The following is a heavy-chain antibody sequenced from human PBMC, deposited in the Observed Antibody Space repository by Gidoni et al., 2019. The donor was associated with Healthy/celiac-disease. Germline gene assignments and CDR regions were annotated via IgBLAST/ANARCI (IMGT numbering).Heavy chain of an antibody. D-gene: IGHD2-2*02. CDR3: TRASDCSSTSCYRAHYFDY. V-gene: IGHV3-49*03. CDR1: GFTFGDYA. CDR2: IRSKAYGGTT. Sequence: EVQLVESGGGLVQPGRSLRLSCTASGFTFGDYAMSWFRQAPGQGLEWVGFIRSKAYGGTTEYAASVKGRFTISRDDSKSIAYLQMNSLKTEDTAVYYCTRASDCSSTSCYRAHYFDYWGQGTLVTVSS. J-gene: IGHJ4*02.